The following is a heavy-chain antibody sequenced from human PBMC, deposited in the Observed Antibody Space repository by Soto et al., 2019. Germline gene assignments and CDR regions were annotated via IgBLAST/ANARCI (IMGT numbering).Heavy chain of an antibody. D-gene: IGHD3-10*01. CDR2: IFYSGAT. V-gene: IGHV4-39*01. J-gene: IGHJ4*02. CDR3: ASYGTGIYKCYFDS. CDR1: GGSISSSTYY. Sequence: PSETLSITCTVSGGSISSSTYYWGWIRQPPGKGLEWIGNIFYSGATYYNPSLKSRVTVSVDTSKNQFSLKLSSVTAADTAVYYCASYGTGIYKCYFDSWGQGALVT.